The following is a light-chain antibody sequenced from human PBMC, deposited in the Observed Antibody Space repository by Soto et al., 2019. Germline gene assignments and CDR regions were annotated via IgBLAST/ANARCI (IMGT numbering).Light chain of an antibody. CDR1: QTFSNSF. J-gene: IGKJ5*01. CDR3: QQCGSSST. CDR2: GAS. V-gene: IGKV3-20*01. Sequence: ENVLTQSPGTLSLSPGERATLSCRASQTFSNSFLSWFQQIPGQAPRLLIYGASMRATGIQDRFSGSGSGTDFTLTISRLEPEDFAVYYCQQCGSSSTFGQGTRLEIK.